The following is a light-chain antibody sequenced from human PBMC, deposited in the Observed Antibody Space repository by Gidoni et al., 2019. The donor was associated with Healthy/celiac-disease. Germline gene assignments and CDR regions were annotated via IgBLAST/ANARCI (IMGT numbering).Light chain of an antibody. V-gene: IGKV1-8*01. CDR3: QQYYSYPS. CDR2: AAS. J-gene: IGKJ1*01. CDR1: QGISSY. Sequence: AIRMTQSPSSFSASTGDRVTITCRASQGISSYLAWYQQKPGKAPKLLIYAASTLQSGVPSRFSCSGSGTDFTLTISCLQSEDFATYYCQQYYSYPSFGQGTKVEIK.